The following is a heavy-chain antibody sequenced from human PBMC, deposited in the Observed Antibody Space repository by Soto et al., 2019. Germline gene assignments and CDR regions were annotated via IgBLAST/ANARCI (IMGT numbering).Heavy chain of an antibody. CDR2: IYYSGST. Sequence: SETLSLTCTVSGGSISSYYWSWIRQPPGKGLEWIGYIYYSGSTNYNPSLKSRVTISVDTSKNQFSLKLSSVTAADTAVYYCARDTKDRDGYTRGAFDIWGQGTMVTVSS. CDR1: GGSISSYY. D-gene: IGHD5-12*01. CDR3: ARDTKDRDGYTRGAFDI. J-gene: IGHJ3*02. V-gene: IGHV4-59*01.